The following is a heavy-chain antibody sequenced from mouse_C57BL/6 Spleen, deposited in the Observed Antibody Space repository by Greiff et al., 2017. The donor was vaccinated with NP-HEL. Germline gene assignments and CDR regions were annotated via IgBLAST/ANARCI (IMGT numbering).Heavy chain of an antibody. V-gene: IGHV5-17*01. CDR3: ARPFYYGNHAGFAY. Sequence: EVKLMESGGGLVKPGGSLKLSCAASGFTFSDYGMHWVRQAPEKGLEWVAYISSGSSTIYYADTVKGRFTISRDNAKNTLFLQMTSLRSEDTAMYHCARPFYYGNHAGFAYWGQGTLVTVSA. CDR2: ISSGSSTI. J-gene: IGHJ3*01. CDR1: GFTFSDYG. D-gene: IGHD2-1*01.